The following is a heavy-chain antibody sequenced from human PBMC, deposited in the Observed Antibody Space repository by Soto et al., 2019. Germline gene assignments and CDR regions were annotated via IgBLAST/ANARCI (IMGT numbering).Heavy chain of an antibody. CDR3: AIRWSDYFDY. Sequence: QVQLQDSGPGLVKPSETLSLTCSDSGGAIRSYYWSWIWQPPGKGLEWIGYIYYSGSTTYNPSLKSRVTISVDTSKNQFSLKLSSVTAADTAGYYRAIRWSDYFDYWGQGTLVTVSS. J-gene: IGHJ4*02. CDR1: GGAIRSYY. CDR2: IYYSGST. D-gene: IGHD3-3*01. V-gene: IGHV4-59*08.